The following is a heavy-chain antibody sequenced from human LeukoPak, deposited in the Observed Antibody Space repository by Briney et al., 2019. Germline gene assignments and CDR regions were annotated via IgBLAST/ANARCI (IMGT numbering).Heavy chain of an antibody. CDR2: ISAYNGNT. CDR3: ARSQGQPSFYYFSTDV. V-gene: IGHV1-18*01. Sequence: ASVKVSCKASGYTFTSYGISWVRQAPGQGLEWMGWISAYNGNTNYAQKLQGRVTMTTDTSTSTAYMELRSLRSDDTAVYYCARSQGQPSFYYFSTDVWGKGTPVTVSS. D-gene: IGHD3-10*01. CDR1: GYTFTSYG. J-gene: IGHJ6*03.